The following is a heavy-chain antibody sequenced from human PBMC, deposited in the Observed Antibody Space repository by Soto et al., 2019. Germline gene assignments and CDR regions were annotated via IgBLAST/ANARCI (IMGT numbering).Heavy chain of an antibody. D-gene: IGHD4-4*01. CDR3: ARTYSNYRYFDY. CDR1: GGSVSSGSYY. J-gene: IGHJ4*02. V-gene: IGHV4-61*01. CDR2: IYYSGST. Sequence: ETLSLTCTVSGGSVSSGSYYWSWIRQPPGKGLEWIGYIYYSGSTNYNPSLKSRVTISVDTSKNQFSLKLSSVTAADTAVYYCARTYSNYRYFDYWGQGTLVTVSS.